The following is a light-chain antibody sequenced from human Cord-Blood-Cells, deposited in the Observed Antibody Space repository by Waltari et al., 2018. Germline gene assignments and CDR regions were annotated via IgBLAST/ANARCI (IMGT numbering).Light chain of an antibody. CDR2: DIS. CDR1: SSDGGGYTY. V-gene: IGLV2-14*01. Sequence: QSALTQPASVSGSPGQSITISCTGTSSDGGGYTYVSWHQQHAGKAPKRLIYDISKRPSGVSKRFSDSKSGNTASLTISGLQAEDEADYYCSSYTSSSRVFGGGTKLTVL. J-gene: IGLJ3*02. CDR3: SSYTSSSRV.